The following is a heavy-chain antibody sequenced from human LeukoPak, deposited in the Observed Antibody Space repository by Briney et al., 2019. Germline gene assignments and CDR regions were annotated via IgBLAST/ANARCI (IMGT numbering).Heavy chain of an antibody. D-gene: IGHD3-10*01. V-gene: IGHV3-48*01. CDR1: GFTFNTYS. J-gene: IGHJ4*02. CDR2: ISESSDTI. Sequence: AGGSLRLSCAASGFTFNTYSMNWVHQAPGKGLEWISYISESSDTIYYADSVKGRFTISRDNAKNSLYLQMNSLRAEDTAVYYCARALWFGETFPAYWGQGTLVTVSS. CDR3: ARALWFGETFPAY.